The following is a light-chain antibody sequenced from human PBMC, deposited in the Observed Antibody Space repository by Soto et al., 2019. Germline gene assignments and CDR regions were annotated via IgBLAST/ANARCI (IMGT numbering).Light chain of an antibody. Sequence: QSALTQPPSASGTPGQRVTMSCSGSRPNIGSNTVNWYQQFPGTAPKVLIHSNDQRPSGVPDRLSGSKSGTSASLAISGLQSEDEAEYYCAAWDDSLKVVVFGGGTKVTVL. CDR1: RPNIGSNT. CDR2: SND. J-gene: IGLJ2*01. CDR3: AAWDDSLKVVV. V-gene: IGLV1-44*01.